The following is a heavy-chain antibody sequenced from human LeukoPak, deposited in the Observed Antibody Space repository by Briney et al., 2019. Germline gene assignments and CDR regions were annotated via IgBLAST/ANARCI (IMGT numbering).Heavy chain of an antibody. CDR3: AKYAPPTTALTRFFDD. J-gene: IGHJ4*02. D-gene: IGHD4-17*01. V-gene: IGHV3-23*01. CDR2: IGGAGGNI. Sequence: GGSLRLSCAASGFSFNNYAMVWVRQTPGKGLEWVSVIGGAGGNIHYADSVKDRFSISRDNSKNTLYLQMNSLRAEDTAVYYCAKYAPPTTALTRFFDDWGQGTLVTVSS. CDR1: GFSFNNYA.